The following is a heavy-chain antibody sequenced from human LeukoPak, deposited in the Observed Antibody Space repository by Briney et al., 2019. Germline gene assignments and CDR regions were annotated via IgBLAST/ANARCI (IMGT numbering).Heavy chain of an antibody. D-gene: IGHD3-22*01. CDR2: ISSSSSYI. CDR3: ARDIPYFYDTTGYLDY. J-gene: IGHJ4*02. V-gene: IGHV3-21*01. CDR1: GFTFSTYS. Sequence: GGSLRLSCAASGFTFSTYSMNWVRQAPGKGLEWVSSISSSSSYIYYADSVKGRFTISRDNAKDSLYLQMNSLRAEDTAVYYCARDIPYFYDTTGYLDYWGQGTLVTVSS.